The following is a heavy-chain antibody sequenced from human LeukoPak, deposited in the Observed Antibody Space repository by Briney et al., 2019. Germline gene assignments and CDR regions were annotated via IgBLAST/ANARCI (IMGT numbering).Heavy chain of an antibody. Sequence: GGSLRLSCAASGFTFNSYAMSWVRQAQGKGLEWDSGISGGGGSPYYADSVRGRFSISRDNSKNTLYLQMNSLRAEDTAVYYCAKDIVATIYYFDYWGQGTLVIVSS. CDR3: AKDIVATIYYFDY. J-gene: IGHJ4*02. V-gene: IGHV3-23*01. D-gene: IGHD5-12*01. CDR2: ISGGGGSP. CDR1: GFTFNSYA.